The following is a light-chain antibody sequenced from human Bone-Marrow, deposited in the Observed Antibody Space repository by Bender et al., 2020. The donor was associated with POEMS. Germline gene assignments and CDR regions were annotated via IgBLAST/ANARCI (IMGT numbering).Light chain of an antibody. CDR2: SDN. CDR3: GAWDAGLRGGV. CDR1: NSNIGTNA. Sequence: QSVLTQPPSASGTPGQRVTISCSGSNSNIGTNAVNWYQQFPGTAPKLLIYSDNQRPSGVPDRFYALKSGTSASLAISGLQSEDEADYYCGAWDAGLRGGVFGGGTKLTVL. V-gene: IGLV1-44*01. J-gene: IGLJ3*02.